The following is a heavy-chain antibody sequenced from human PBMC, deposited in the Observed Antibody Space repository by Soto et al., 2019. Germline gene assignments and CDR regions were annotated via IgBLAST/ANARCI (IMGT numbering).Heavy chain of an antibody. D-gene: IGHD3-9*01. V-gene: IGHV4-30-4*01. J-gene: IGHJ5*01. Sequence: SETLSLTCTVSGASITSVDYYWSWIRQSPGTGLEWIGYIYYRGTSYYNPSLKSRVSMSVDTSKNQFSLKLQSVTAADTAVYYCAGALGILAGYYRPWGQGTLVTVSS. CDR3: AGALGILAGYYRP. CDR2: IYYRGTS. CDR1: GASITSVDYY.